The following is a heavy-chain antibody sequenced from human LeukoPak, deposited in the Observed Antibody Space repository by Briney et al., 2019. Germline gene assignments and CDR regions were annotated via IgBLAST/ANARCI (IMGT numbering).Heavy chain of an antibody. J-gene: IGHJ4*02. CDR3: ATEHWGPNS. Sequence: GGSLRLSCAASGFTFSSYSITWVRQAPGEGLEWLANIKGDGSDKNYVDSVKGRFTISRDNAKNSLFLQMSSLRGEDTALYYCATEHWGPNSWGQGTLVTVSS. CDR1: GFTFSSYS. V-gene: IGHV3-7*01. CDR2: IKGDGSDK. D-gene: IGHD3-16*01.